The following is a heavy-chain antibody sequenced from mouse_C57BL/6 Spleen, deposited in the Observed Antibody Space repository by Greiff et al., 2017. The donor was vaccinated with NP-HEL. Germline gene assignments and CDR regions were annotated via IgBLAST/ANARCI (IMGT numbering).Heavy chain of an antibody. CDR2: IYPRSGNT. Sequence: VQLQQSGAELARPGASVKLSCKASGYTFTSYGISWVKQRTGQGLEWIGEIYPRSGNTYYNEKFKGKATLTADKSSSTAYMELRSLTSEDSAVYFCARDEEGAYWGQGTLVTVSA. CDR3: ARDEEGAY. CDR1: GYTFTSYG. V-gene: IGHV1-81*01. J-gene: IGHJ3*01.